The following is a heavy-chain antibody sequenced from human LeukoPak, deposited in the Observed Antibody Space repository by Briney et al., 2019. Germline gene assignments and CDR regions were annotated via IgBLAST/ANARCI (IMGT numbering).Heavy chain of an antibody. CDR2: INPNSGGT. Sequence: ASVKVSCKASGYTFTSYDINWVRQATGQGLEWMGWINPNSGGTNYAQKFQGRVTMTRDTSISTAYMELSRLRSDDTAVYYCARGGVFGVVISSAWFDPWGQGTLVTVSS. CDR3: ARGGVFGVVISSAWFDP. V-gene: IGHV1-2*02. D-gene: IGHD3-3*01. J-gene: IGHJ5*02. CDR1: GYTFTSYD.